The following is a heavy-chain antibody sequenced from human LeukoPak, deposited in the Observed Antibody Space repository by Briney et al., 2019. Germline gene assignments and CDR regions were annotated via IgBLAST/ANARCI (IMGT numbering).Heavy chain of an antibody. CDR2: IKPDGSDT. V-gene: IGHV3-74*01. CDR3: ARGKYGGYFIDY. J-gene: IGHJ4*02. Sequence: GGSLRLSCGASGFTFTTHWIHWVRQAPGKGLVWVSRIKPDGSDTNYADSVKGRFTISRDNAKNTVYLQMNSLRAEDTAVYYCARGKYGGYFIDYWGLGTLVTVSS. D-gene: IGHD5-12*01. CDR1: GFTFTTHW.